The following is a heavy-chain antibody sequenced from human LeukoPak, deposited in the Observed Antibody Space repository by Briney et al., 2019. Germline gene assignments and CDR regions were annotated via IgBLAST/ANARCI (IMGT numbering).Heavy chain of an antibody. J-gene: IGHJ4*02. D-gene: IGHD3-16*02. CDR2: IIPIFGTA. CDR1: GYTFTRYY. V-gene: IGHV1-69*13. CDR3: ATPSGGIRLGELSLWY. Sequence: GASVKVSCKAFGYTFTRYYMHWVRRAPGQGLEWMGGIIPIFGTANYAQKFQGRVTITADESTSTAYMELSSLRSEDTAVYYCATPSGGIRLGELSLWYWGQGTLVTVSS.